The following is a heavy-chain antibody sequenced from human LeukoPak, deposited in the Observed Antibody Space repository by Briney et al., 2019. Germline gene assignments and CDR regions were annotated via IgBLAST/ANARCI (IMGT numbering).Heavy chain of an antibody. CDR2: IYHSGST. CDR1: GYSISSGYY. Sequence: SETLSLTCTVSGYSISSGYYWGWIRQPPGKGLEWIGSIYHSGSTYYNPSLKSRVTISVDTSKNQFSLKLSSVTAADTAVYYCARDNLYCSSTSCYRFVDYWGQGTLVTVSS. D-gene: IGHD2-2*02. CDR3: ARDNLYCSSTSCYRFVDY. V-gene: IGHV4-38-2*02. J-gene: IGHJ4*02.